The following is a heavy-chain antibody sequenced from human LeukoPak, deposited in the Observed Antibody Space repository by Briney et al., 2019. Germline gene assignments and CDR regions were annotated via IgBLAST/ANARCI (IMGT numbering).Heavy chain of an antibody. V-gene: IGHV3-74*01. CDR3: ATYLYKTLDY. CDR1: GFTFSNYW. D-gene: IGHD3-10*01. Sequence: GGSLRLSCAASGFTFSNYWMHWVRQDPGKGLVWVSFINPDGSTTDYADSVKGRFTISRDNAKDALYLQMNSLRAEDTAVYYCATYLYKTLDYWGQGTLVTVSS. CDR2: INPDGSTT. J-gene: IGHJ4*02.